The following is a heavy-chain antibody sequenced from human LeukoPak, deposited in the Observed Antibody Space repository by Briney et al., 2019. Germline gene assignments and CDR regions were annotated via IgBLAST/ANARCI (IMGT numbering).Heavy chain of an antibody. Sequence: PGGSLRLSCAASGFTFDDYAMHWVRQAPGKGLEWVSGISWNSGSIGYADSVKGRFTISRDNAKNSLYLQMNSLRAEDTALYYCAKDRARGELDPWGQGTLVTVSS. CDR3: AKDRARGELDP. CDR2: ISWNSGSI. CDR1: GFTFDDYA. J-gene: IGHJ5*02. D-gene: IGHD3-16*01. V-gene: IGHV3-9*01.